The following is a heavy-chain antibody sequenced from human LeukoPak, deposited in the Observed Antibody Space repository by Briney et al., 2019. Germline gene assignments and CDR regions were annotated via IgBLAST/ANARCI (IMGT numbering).Heavy chain of an antibody. D-gene: IGHD5-18*01. V-gene: IGHV1-46*01. Sequence: ASVKVSCKASGYTFTSYYMHWVRQAPGQGLEWMGIINPSGGSTSYAQKFQGRVTMTRDTSISTAYMELSGLRSDDTAVYYCARVDTAMVSDYWGQGTLVTVSS. CDR1: GYTFTSYY. CDR3: ARVDTAMVSDY. J-gene: IGHJ4*02. CDR2: INPSGGST.